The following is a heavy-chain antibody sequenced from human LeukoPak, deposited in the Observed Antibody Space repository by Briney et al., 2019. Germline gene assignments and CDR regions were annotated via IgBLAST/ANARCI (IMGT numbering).Heavy chain of an antibody. J-gene: IGHJ6*03. CDR2: IIPIFGTA. D-gene: IGHD3-22*01. V-gene: IGHV1-69*05. CDR3: ARATYYYDSSARGVYYYYMDV. CDR1: GGTFSSYA. Sequence: ASVKVSCKASGGTFSSYAISWVRQPPRQGLEWMGRIIPIFGTANYAQKFQGRVTITTDESTSTAYMELSSLRSEDTAVYYCARATYYYDSSARGVYYYYMDVWGKGTTVTVSS.